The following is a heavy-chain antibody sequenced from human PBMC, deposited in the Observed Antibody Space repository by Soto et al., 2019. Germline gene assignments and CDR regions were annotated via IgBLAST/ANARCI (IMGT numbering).Heavy chain of an antibody. D-gene: IGHD4-17*01. CDR1: GFTFSSYA. J-gene: IGHJ1*01. V-gene: IGHV3-23*01. CDR3: AKDSGDYVGYFQH. Sequence: EVQLLESGGGLVQPGGSLRLSCAASGFTFSSYAMSWVRQAPGKGLEWVSAISDSGGSTYYADSVKGRFTISRDNSKNTLYLQMNSLRAEDTAVYYCAKDSGDYVGYFQHWGQGTLVTVSS. CDR2: ISDSGGST.